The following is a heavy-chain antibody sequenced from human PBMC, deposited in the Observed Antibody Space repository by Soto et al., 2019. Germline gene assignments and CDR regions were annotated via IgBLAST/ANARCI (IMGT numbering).Heavy chain of an antibody. V-gene: IGHV3-48*02. Sequence: LRLSCAGSVFTCSHYSMTWVRQAPGKGLEWVSYIGTTPSVVVYADSVKGRFTISRDNAKNSLYLQMNSLTDEDTAVYYCARDHIYAFDNWGQGTPVTVSS. CDR1: VFTCSHYS. CDR3: ARDHIYAFDN. D-gene: IGHD5-18*01. J-gene: IGHJ4*02. CDR2: IGTTPSVV.